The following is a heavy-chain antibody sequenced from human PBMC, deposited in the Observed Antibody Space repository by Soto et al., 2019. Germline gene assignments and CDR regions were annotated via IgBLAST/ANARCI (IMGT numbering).Heavy chain of an antibody. CDR1: GDKDCSNRAA. Sequence: SQTDPRTYEICGDKDCSNRAAWNWIKKSPSRGLEWLGRTYYRSRWYNDYAVSVRSRITVNADTSKNQFSLQMNSLRAEDTAVYYCARESPFPPAMVRGVNSAKYYGMDVWGQGTTVTVSS. J-gene: IGHJ6*02. CDR3: ARESPFPPAMVRGVNSAKYYGMDV. CDR2: TYYRSRWYN. D-gene: IGHD3-10*01. V-gene: IGHV6-1*01.